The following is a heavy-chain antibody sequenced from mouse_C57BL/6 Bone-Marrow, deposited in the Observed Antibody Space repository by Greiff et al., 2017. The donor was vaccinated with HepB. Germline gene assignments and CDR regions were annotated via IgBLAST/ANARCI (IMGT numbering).Heavy chain of an antibody. CDR1: GFTFTDYY. J-gene: IGHJ4*01. D-gene: IGHD2-3*01. Sequence: EVQLVESGGGLVQPGGSLSLSCAASGFTFTDYYMSWVRQTPGKALEWLGFIRNKANGYTTEYSASVEVRFTISRDNSQSIVYLQMHALRAEGSATYYSARFNDCYWGDAMVYWGHGTSVTVST. CDR2: IRNKANGYTT. CDR3: ARFNDCYWGDAMVY. V-gene: IGHV7-3*01.